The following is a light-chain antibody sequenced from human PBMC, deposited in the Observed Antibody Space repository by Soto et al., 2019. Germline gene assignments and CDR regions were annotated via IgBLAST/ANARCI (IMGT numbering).Light chain of an antibody. J-gene: IGLJ1*01. CDR1: SSDIGGYNF. CDR3: NSYRAGGTYV. V-gene: IGLV2-14*01. Sequence: QSALTQPASVSGSPGQSITIACTGTSSDIGGYNFVSWYQQHPGKAPKLLIYDVGNRPSGVSNRFSGSKSGNTASLTISGLQAEDEAHYYCNSYRAGGTYVFGTGTKVTVL. CDR2: DVG.